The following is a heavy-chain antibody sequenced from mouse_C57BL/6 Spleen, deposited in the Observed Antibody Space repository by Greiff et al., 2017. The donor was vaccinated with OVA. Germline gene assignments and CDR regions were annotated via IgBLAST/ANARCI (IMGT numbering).Heavy chain of an antibody. Sequence: EVQLQQSGPELVKPGASVKIPCKASGYTFTDYNMDWVKQSHGKSLEWIGDINPNNGGTIYNQKFKGKATLTVDKSSSTAYMELRSLTSEDTAVYYCARSPYGNHYYAMDYWGQGTSVTVSS. V-gene: IGHV1-18*01. CDR2: INPNNGGT. CDR3: ARSPYGNHYYAMDY. D-gene: IGHD2-1*01. CDR1: GYTFTDYN. J-gene: IGHJ4*01.